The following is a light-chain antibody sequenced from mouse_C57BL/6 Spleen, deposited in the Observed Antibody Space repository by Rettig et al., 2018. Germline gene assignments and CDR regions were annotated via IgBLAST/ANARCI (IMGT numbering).Light chain of an antibody. CDR1: QSLLNSGNQKNY. V-gene: IGKV8-19*01. CDR3: QNDYSYPLT. Sequence: DIVMTQSPSSLTVTAGEKVTMSCKSSQSLLNSGNQKNYLTWYQQKPGQPPKLLIYWASTRESGGPDRFTGSGSGTDFTLTISSVHAEDLAVYYCQNDYSYPLTFG. CDR2: WAS. J-gene: IGKJ5*01.